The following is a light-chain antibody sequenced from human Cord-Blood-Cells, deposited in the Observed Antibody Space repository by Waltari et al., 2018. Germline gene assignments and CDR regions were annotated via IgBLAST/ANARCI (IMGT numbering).Light chain of an antibody. Sequence: SYELTQPPSVSVSPGQTARITCSGDALPKQYAYWYQQKPGQAPVLVIYKDSERPSGSPERFSGSSSVTTVTLTISGVQAEDEADYYCQSADSSGTWVFGGGTKLTVL. J-gene: IGLJ3*02. CDR1: ALPKQY. CDR3: QSADSSGTWV. V-gene: IGLV3-25*02. CDR2: KDS.